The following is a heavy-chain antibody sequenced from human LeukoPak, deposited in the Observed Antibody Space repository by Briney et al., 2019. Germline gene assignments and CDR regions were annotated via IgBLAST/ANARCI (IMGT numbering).Heavy chain of an antibody. V-gene: IGHV4-38-2*01. Sequence: SETLSLTCAVSGYSISSGYYWGWIRQPPGKGLEWIGSTYHSGSTYYNPSLKSRVTISVDTSKNQFSLKLSSVTAADTAVYYCASDKRYYDFWSGYPWYFDYWGQGTLVTVSS. J-gene: IGHJ4*02. CDR1: GYSISSGYY. CDR3: ASDKRYYDFWSGYPWYFDY. CDR2: TYHSGST. D-gene: IGHD3-3*01.